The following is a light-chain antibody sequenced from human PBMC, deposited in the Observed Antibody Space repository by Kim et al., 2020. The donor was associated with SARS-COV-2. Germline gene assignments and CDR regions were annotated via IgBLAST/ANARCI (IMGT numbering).Light chain of an antibody. Sequence: ASVGDRVTISCQASEDISNYLNWYQQKPGKVPKLLIYDVSTLQTGVPSRFSGSGSGTTFTLTISSLQPEDIATYYCQHFDSFPYTFAQGTKVDIK. CDR3: QHFDSFPYT. CDR1: EDISNY. CDR2: DVS. J-gene: IGKJ2*01. V-gene: IGKV1-33*01.